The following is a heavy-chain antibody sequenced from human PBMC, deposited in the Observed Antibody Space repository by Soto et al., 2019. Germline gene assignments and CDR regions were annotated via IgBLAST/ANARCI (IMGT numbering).Heavy chain of an antibody. CDR1: GGTFSSYA. CDR2: IIPIFGTA. D-gene: IGHD6-19*01. Sequence: GASVKVSCKASGGTFSSYAISWVRQAPGQGLEWMGGIIPIFGTANYAQKFQGRVTITADESTSTAYMELSSLRSEDTAVYYCARGNGRREQWLVDYYYYGMDVWGQGTTVTVSS. V-gene: IGHV1-69*13. CDR3: ARGNGRREQWLVDYYYYGMDV. J-gene: IGHJ6*02.